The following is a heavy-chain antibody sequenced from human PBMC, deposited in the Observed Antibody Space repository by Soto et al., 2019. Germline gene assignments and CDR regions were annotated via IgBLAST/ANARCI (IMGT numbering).Heavy chain of an antibody. CDR2: ISAYNGNT. CDR3: ARERRQYYDILTGNIY. V-gene: IGHV1-18*01. Sequence: ASVKVSCKASGYTFTSYGISWVRQAPGQGLEWMGWISAYNGNTNYAQKLQGRVTMTTDTSTSTAYMELRSLRSDDTAVYYCARERRQYYDILTGNIYWGQGTLVTVSS. J-gene: IGHJ4*02. D-gene: IGHD3-9*01. CDR1: GYTFTSYG.